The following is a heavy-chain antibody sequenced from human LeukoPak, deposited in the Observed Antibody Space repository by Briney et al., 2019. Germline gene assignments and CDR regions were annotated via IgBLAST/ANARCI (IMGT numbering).Heavy chain of an antibody. CDR3: ARIKMRGSGYLDP. CDR1: GGSISSGDYY. Sequence: SETLSLTCTVSGGSISSGDYYWSWIRQPPGKGLEWIGYIYYSGSTYYNPSLKSRVIILVDTSKNQFSLKLSSVTVADTAVYYCARIKMRGSGYLDPWGQGTLVTVSS. V-gene: IGHV4-30-4*01. D-gene: IGHD3-22*01. CDR2: IYYSGST. J-gene: IGHJ5*02.